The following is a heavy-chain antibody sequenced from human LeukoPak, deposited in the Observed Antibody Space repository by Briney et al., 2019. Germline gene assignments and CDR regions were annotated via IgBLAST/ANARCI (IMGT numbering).Heavy chain of an antibody. CDR3: ARDLPYGYGYASDC. V-gene: IGHV3-23*01. J-gene: IGHJ4*02. CDR1: GFTFSSYA. CDR2: ISGSGGST. Sequence: PGGSLRLSCAASGFTFSSYAMSWVRQAPGKGLEWVPAISGSGGSTYYADSVKGRFTISRDNAKTSLYLQMNSLRAEDTAVYYCARDLPYGYGYASDCWGQGTLVTVSS. D-gene: IGHD5-18*01.